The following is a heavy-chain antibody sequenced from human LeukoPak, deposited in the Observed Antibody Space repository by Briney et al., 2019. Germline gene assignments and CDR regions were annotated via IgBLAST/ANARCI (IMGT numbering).Heavy chain of an antibody. CDR2: IKQDGSEK. CDR3: ASFIRQQLVHTDFDY. J-gene: IGHJ4*02. CDR1: GFTFRSYW. D-gene: IGHD6-13*01. Sequence: GSLRLSCAASGFTFRSYWMSWVRQAPGKGLEWVANIKQDGSEKYYVDSVKGRFTISRDNAKNSLYLQMNSLRAEDTAVYYCASFIRQQLVHTDFDYWGQGTLVTVSS. V-gene: IGHV3-7*02.